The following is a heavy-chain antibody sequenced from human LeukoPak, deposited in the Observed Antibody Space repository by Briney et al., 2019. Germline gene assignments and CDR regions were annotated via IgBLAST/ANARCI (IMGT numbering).Heavy chain of an antibody. Sequence: PSETLSLTCTVSGGSISSYYWSWIRQPPGKGLECIGYIYYSGSTNYNHSLKSRVTISVDTSKNEYSLKLSYVNAADTDVYYCARRTYFYDSSGYYFDYWGQGTLVTVSS. CDR1: GGSISSYY. V-gene: IGHV4-59*01. CDR2: IYYSGST. D-gene: IGHD3-22*01. J-gene: IGHJ4*02. CDR3: ARRTYFYDSSGYYFDY.